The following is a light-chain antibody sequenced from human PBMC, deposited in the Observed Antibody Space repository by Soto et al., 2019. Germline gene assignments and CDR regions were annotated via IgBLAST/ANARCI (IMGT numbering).Light chain of an antibody. CDR2: RAY. CDR1: QSLVHSDGNTY. V-gene: IGKV2-30*02. CDR3: MQGNHWPWT. Sequence: DVEMTQSPLSLPVSLGQPASISCRSSQSLVHSDGNTYLNWIQQRPGQSPRRLISRAYQRDSGVPDRFSGSGSGTDFTLKTSSVEAEDVAVCYWMQGNHWPWTLGQGTKVDIK. J-gene: IGKJ1*01.